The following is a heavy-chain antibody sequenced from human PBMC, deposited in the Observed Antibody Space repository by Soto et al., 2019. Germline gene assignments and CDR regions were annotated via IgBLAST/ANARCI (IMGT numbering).Heavy chain of an antibody. CDR1: GFSLSTSGVG. J-gene: IGHJ4*02. CDR2: IYWDDDK. V-gene: IGHV2-5*02. D-gene: IGHD6-19*01. CDR3: AHSTPVAGYFDY. Sequence: QITLKESGPTLVKPTQTLTLTCTFSGFSLSTSGVGVGWIRQPPGKALEWLALIYWDDDKRYSQSLKSRLTITKDASKNHVVLTMTTMDPVATATYYFAHSTPVAGYFDYWGQGTLVTVSS.